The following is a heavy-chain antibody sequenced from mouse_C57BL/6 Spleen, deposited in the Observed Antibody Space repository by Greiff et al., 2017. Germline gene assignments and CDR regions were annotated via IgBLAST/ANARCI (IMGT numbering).Heavy chain of an antibody. CDR3: SRWTLFAY. Sequence: VQLQQSGAELARPGASVKLSCKASGYTFTSYGISWVKQRTGQGLEWIGEIYPRSGNTYYNEKFKGKATLTSDKSSSTAFRELRSQTTENSAVDCWSRWTLFAYWGQGTLVTVSA. CDR1: GYTFTSYG. CDR2: IYPRSGNT. V-gene: IGHV1-81*01. J-gene: IGHJ3*01.